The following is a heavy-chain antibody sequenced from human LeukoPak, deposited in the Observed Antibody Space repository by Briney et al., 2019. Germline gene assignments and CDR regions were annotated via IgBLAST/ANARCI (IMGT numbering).Heavy chain of an antibody. Sequence: PSETLSLTCTVSGDSISSYYWSWIRQPPGRGLEWIGYIYYSGSTNYNPSLKSRVTISVDTSKNQFSLKLSSVTAADTAVYYCARRVTVTHPGGCYGMDVWGQGTTVTVSS. V-gene: IGHV4-59*08. CDR3: ARRVTVTHPGGCYGMDV. CDR1: GDSISSYY. J-gene: IGHJ6*02. D-gene: IGHD4-17*01. CDR2: IYYSGST.